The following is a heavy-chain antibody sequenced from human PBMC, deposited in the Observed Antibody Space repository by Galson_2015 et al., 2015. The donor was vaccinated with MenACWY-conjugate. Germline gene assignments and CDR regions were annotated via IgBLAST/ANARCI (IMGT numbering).Heavy chain of an antibody. CDR1: GYSFTSYY. Sequence: SVKVSCKASGYSFTSYYIHWVRQAPGQGLEWVGIIDPVRDTTKYAQNFQGRVSMTRDTSTTTVFMELGSLRSEDTAVHYCARSPLRWNDPGPFDYWGQGTLVTVSS. D-gene: IGHD1-1*01. V-gene: IGHV1-46*01. CDR2: IDPVRDTT. CDR3: ARSPLRWNDPGPFDY. J-gene: IGHJ4*02.